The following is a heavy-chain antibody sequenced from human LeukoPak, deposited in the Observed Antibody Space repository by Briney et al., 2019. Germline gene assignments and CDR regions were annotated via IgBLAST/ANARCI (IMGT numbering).Heavy chain of an antibody. CDR3: ARGSSGGYDWYYYYYYMDV. D-gene: IGHD5-12*01. Sequence: SQTLSLTCAISGDSVSSNSAAWNWIRQSPSRGLEWLGRTYYRSKWYNDYAVSVKGRITINPDTSKNQFSLQLNSVTPEDTAVYYCARGSSGGYDWYYYYYYMDVWGKGTTVTVSS. V-gene: IGHV6-1*01. CDR2: TYYRSKWYN. CDR1: GDSVSSNSAA. J-gene: IGHJ6*03.